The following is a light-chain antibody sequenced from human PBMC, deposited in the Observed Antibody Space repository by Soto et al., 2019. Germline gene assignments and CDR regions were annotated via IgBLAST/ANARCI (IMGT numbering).Light chain of an antibody. CDR2: AAS. V-gene: IGKV3-20*01. Sequence: EIVLTQSPGTLSVSPGERATLSCRASQSVSSSYLVWHQQKPGQAPRLLIYAASRRATGIPDRFSGSGSGTDFTLTISRLEPEDFAVYYCHQYDSWTFGQGTKVDIK. CDR1: QSVSSSY. CDR3: HQYDSWT. J-gene: IGKJ1*01.